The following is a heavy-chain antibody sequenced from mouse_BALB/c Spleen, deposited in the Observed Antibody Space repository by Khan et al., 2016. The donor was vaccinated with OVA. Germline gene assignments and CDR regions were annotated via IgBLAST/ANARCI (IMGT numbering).Heavy chain of an antibody. CDR2: IWAGGSR. CDR1: GLSLTSYG. Sequence: VELVELGPGLVASSQSLFIPCPVFGLSLTSYGVSWARQHAGNGLERLGVIWAGGSRNYKCAFMSRLGISKDNSKSQVFIKMNCLQSNDAAMYYGARDYGYYEDAMDYWGQGTSVTVSS. D-gene: IGHD2-3*01. J-gene: IGHJ4*01. CDR3: ARDYGYYEDAMDY. V-gene: IGHV2-9*02.